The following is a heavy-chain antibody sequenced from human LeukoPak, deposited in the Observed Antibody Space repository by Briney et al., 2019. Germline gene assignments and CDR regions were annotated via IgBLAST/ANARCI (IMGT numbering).Heavy chain of an antibody. J-gene: IGHJ3*02. CDR3: ARYFYDSSGSSSDAFDI. D-gene: IGHD3-22*01. Sequence: ASVKVSCKTSGYTFTGYYMHWVRQAPGQGLEWMGWINPNSGGTNYAQRFQGRVTMTRDTSMSTAYMELSRLRSDDSAVYSCARYFYDSSGSSSDAFDIWGQGTMVTVSS. V-gene: IGHV1-2*02. CDR2: INPNSGGT. CDR1: GYTFTGYY.